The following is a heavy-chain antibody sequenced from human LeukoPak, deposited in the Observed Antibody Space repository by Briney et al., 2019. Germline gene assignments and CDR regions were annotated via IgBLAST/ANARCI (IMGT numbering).Heavy chain of an antibody. CDR3: ARPLSYYYYMDV. CDR2: IHYSRST. J-gene: IGHJ6*03. V-gene: IGHV4-39*01. CDR1: GGSISSSRYY. Sequence: SETLSLTCTVSGGSISSSRYYWGWIRQPPGKGLVWIGSIHYSRSTYYHPSLKSRVTISVDTSQNQFSLKLSAVTAADTAVYYCARPLSYYYYMDVSGK.